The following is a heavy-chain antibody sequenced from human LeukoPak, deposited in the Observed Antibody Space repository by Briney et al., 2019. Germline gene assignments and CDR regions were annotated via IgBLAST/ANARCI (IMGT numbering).Heavy chain of an antibody. CDR1: GYTFTSYD. J-gene: IGHJ6*02. D-gene: IGHD6-13*01. CDR2: MNPNSGNT. V-gene: IGHV1-8*01. CDR3: ARTSSWYPLYYYYYGMDV. Sequence: AASVKVSCKASGYTFTSYDINWVRQATGQGLEWMGWMNPNSGNTGYAQKFQARVTMTRNTSISTAYMELSSLRSEDTAVYYCARTSSWYPLYYYYYGMDVWGQGTTVTVSS.